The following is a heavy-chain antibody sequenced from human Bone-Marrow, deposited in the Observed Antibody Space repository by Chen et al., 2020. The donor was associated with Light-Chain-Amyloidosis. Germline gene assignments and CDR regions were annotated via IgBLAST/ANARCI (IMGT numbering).Heavy chain of an antibody. CDR2: IYYSGST. CDR1: GGSISSSSYY. CDR3: ARDWYDYVWGSYRYPFDY. D-gene: IGHD3-16*02. V-gene: IGHV4-39*07. Sequence: QLQLQESGLGLVKPSETLSLTCTVSGGSISSSSYYWGWIRQPPGKGLEWIGSIYYSGSTYYNPSLKSRVTISVDTSKNQFSLKLSSVTAADTAVYYCARDWYDYVWGSYRYPFDYWGQGTLVTVSS. J-gene: IGHJ4*02.